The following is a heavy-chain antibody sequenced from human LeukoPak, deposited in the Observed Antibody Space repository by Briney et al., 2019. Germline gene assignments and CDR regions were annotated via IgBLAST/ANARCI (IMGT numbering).Heavy chain of an antibody. Sequence: SETLSLTCTVSGGSISSGSYYWSWIRQPDGKGLEWIGRIYTSGSTNYNPSLKSRVTISVDTSKNQFSLKLSSVTAADTAVYYCARYPTYDSSGRHYWGQGTLVTVSS. CDR2: IYTSGST. D-gene: IGHD3-22*01. CDR1: GGSISSGSYY. V-gene: IGHV4-61*02. CDR3: ARYPTYDSSGRHY. J-gene: IGHJ4*02.